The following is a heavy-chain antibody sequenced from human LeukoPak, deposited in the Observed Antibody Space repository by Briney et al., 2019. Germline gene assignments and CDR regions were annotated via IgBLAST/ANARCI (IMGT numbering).Heavy chain of an antibody. CDR3: AHTGYGGKRIDY. Sequence: GGSLRLSCAASGFTFSSYSMNWVRQAPGKGLEWVSSISSSSGYIYYADSVKGRFTISRDNAKNSLYLQMNSLRAEDTAVYYCAHTGYGGKRIDYWGQGTLVTVSS. V-gene: IGHV3-21*01. D-gene: IGHD4-23*01. CDR1: GFTFSSYS. J-gene: IGHJ4*02. CDR2: ISSSSGYI.